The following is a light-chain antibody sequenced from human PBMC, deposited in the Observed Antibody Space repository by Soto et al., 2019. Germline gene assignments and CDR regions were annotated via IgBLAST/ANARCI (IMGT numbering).Light chain of an antibody. J-gene: IGLJ1*01. CDR2: QVT. Sequence: QSALTQPASVSGSPGQSITISCTGTSSDVGTRNFVSWYQQHPGKAPKLMIYQVTNRPSGVSNRFSGSKSGNTASLTISGLQAEDEADYYCISYTDSTTYVFAPGTQGTLL. V-gene: IGLV2-14*01. CDR1: SSDVGTRNF. CDR3: ISYTDSTTYV.